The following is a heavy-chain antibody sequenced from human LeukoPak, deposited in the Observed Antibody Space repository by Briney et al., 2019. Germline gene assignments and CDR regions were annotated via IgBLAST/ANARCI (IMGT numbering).Heavy chain of an antibody. V-gene: IGHV3-11*03. CDR3: ARYCSITSCYDY. D-gene: IGHD2-2*01. CDR1: GFTFSDYY. Sequence: GGSLRLSCAASGFTFSDYYMSWVRQAPGKGREWVSYISSRSSYTNYAESVKGRFTISRDNAKNSLYLQMNILRAEDTAVYYCARYCSITSCYDYGGQGPLVTVSS. J-gene: IGHJ4*02. CDR2: ISSRSSYT.